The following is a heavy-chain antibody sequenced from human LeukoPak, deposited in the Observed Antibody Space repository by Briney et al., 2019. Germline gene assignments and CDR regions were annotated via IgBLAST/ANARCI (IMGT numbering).Heavy chain of an antibody. CDR1: GGSISSYY. J-gene: IGHJ4*02. CDR3: ARGHCSSTSCFDY. CDR2: IYYSGST. V-gene: IGHV4-59*01. Sequence: SETLSLTCTGAGGSISSYYWSWLRQPPGKGREGIGYIYYSGSTNYNPSLKSRVTISVDTSKNQFSLKLSSVTAADTAVYYCARGHCSSTSCFDYWGQGTLVTVSS. D-gene: IGHD2-2*01.